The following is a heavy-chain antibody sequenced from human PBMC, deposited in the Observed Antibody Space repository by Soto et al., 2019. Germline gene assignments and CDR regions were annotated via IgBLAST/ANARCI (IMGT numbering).Heavy chain of an antibody. CDR3: AAYSPKGY. CDR1: GFTVSNNY. V-gene: IGHV3-66*01. D-gene: IGHD3-16*01. Sequence: EEQLVESGGDLVQPGGSLRLSCAASGFTVSNNYMSWVRQAPGKGLEWVSLIYSGGSTYYADSVKGRFTISRDSSKNTLYLPMNSLRAEDTAMYYCAAYSPKGYWGQGPLVTVSS. CDR2: IYSGGST. J-gene: IGHJ4*02.